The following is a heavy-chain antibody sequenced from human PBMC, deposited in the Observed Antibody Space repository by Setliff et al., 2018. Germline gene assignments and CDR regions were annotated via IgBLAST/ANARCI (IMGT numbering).Heavy chain of an antibody. CDR2: FHTGGST. D-gene: IGHD2-2*01. V-gene: IGHV4-61*09. CDR3: ARDGFEIVVVPAAIYYYYYMDV. Sequence: SETLSLTCTVSGDSISSGSYYWTWIRQPAGKGLEWIGHFHTGGSTNYNRSLRSRVSISVDTSKNQFSLKLSSVTAADTAVYYCARDGFEIVVVPAAIYYYYYMDVWGKGTTVTVSS. CDR1: GDSISSGSYY. J-gene: IGHJ6*03.